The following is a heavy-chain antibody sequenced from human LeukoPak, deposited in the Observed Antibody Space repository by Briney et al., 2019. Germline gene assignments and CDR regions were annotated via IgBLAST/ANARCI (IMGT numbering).Heavy chain of an antibody. Sequence: ASVKVSCKASGYTFTSYYMHWVRQAPGQGLEWMGIINPSGGSTSYAQKFQGRVTMTRDTSTSTVYMELSSLRSEDTAVYYCAIGDTYYYDSSGTLGPFYYYGMDVWGQGTTVTVSS. J-gene: IGHJ6*02. CDR2: INPSGGST. CDR3: AIGDTYYYDSSGTLGPFYYYGMDV. D-gene: IGHD3-22*01. CDR1: GYTFTSYY. V-gene: IGHV1-46*01.